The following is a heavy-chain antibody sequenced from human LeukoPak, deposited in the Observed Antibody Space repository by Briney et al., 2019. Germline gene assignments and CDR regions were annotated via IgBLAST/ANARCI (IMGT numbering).Heavy chain of an antibody. CDR3: AKFRVGATTHRVDY. CDR1: GFTFSSYG. V-gene: IGHV3-30*02. D-gene: IGHD1-26*01. Sequence: GGSLRLSCAASGFTFSSYGMHWVRQAPGKGLEWVAFIRYDGSNKYYADSVKGRFTISRDNSKNTLYLQMNSLRAEDTAVYYCAKFRVGATTHRVDYWGQGTLVTVSS. CDR2: IRYDGSNK. J-gene: IGHJ4*02.